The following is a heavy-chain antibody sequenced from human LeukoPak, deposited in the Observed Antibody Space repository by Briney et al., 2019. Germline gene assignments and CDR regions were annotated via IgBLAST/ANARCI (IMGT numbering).Heavy chain of an antibody. CDR3: VKDNPLDY. Sequence: GSLRLSCGASGFTFSSYGMLWVRQSPGKGLEWVAFIRYDGNIKFYADSMKGRFTISRDNSKNTLYLHINSLRPEDTALYYCVKDNPLDYWGQGTLVIVSS. D-gene: IGHD1-14*01. J-gene: IGHJ4*02. V-gene: IGHV3-30*02. CDR2: IRYDGNIK. CDR1: GFTFSSYG.